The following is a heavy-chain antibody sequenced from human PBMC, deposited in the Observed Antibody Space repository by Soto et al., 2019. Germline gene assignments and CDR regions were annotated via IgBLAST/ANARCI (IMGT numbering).Heavy chain of an antibody. D-gene: IGHD6-19*01. CDR3: AREGSGWYSDY. Sequence: QVKLVQSGAEVKKPGASVKVSCKASGYTFTSYAMHWVRQAPGQRLEWMGWINAGNGNTKYSQKFQGRVTITRDTSASTAYMELSSLRSEDTAVYYCAREGSGWYSDYWGQGTLVTVSS. CDR2: INAGNGNT. CDR1: GYTFTSYA. V-gene: IGHV1-3*01. J-gene: IGHJ4*02.